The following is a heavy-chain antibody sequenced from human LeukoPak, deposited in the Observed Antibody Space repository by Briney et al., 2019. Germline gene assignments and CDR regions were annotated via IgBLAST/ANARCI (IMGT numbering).Heavy chain of an antibody. Sequence: SVKVSCKASGGTFSSYAISWVRQAPGQGLEWMGRIIPILGIANYAQKFQGRVTMTTDTSTSTAYMEVRSLRFDDTAVFYCTRDLGTYKSSGSIFFDYWGQGTLVTVSS. CDR1: GGTFSSYA. CDR2: IIPILGIA. D-gene: IGHD3-9*01. J-gene: IGHJ4*02. CDR3: TRDLGTYKSSGSIFFDY. V-gene: IGHV1-69*04.